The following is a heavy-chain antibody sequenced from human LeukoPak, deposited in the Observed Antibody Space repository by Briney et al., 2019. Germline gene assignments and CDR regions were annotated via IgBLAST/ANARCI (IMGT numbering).Heavy chain of an antibody. CDR1: GFTFSSYS. CDR3: ARDLAGGASYFDY. CDR2: ISNSGTTI. D-gene: IGHD1-26*01. V-gene: IGHV3-48*04. Sequence: GGSLRLSCAASGFTFSSYSMNWVRQAPGKGLEWVAYISNSGTTIYYADSVKGRFTISRDNAKNSLYLQMNSLRAEDTAVYYCARDLAGGASYFDYWGQGTLVTVSS. J-gene: IGHJ4*02.